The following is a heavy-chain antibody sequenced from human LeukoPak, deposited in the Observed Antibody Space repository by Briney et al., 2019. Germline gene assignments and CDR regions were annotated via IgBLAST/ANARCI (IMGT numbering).Heavy chain of an antibody. V-gene: IGHV3-48*04. Sequence: PGGSLRLSCTASGFTFNNYNMNWVRQAPGKGLEWVSYITSTSSTIYYADSVKGRFTISRDNARNSLYLQMNSLRAEDTAVYYCARDLADYGDYQYSFDYWGQGTLVTVSS. J-gene: IGHJ4*02. D-gene: IGHD4-17*01. CDR2: ITSTSSTI. CDR3: ARDLADYGDYQYSFDY. CDR1: GFTFNNYN.